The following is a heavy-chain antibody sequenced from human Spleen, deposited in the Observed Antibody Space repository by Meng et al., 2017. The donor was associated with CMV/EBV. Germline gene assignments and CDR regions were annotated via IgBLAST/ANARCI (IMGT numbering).Heavy chain of an antibody. J-gene: IGHJ5*02. CDR3: ARDGDYYGPNWFDP. V-gene: IGHV4-39*07. CDR2: IFYSGST. CDR1: GGSIRSQTYY. D-gene: IGHD3-10*01. Sequence: SGGSIRSQTYYWGWIRQPPGKGLEWIGSIFYSGSTHHNPSLKSRVTISVDTSKNQFSLKLKYVTAADTAVYYCARDGDYYGPNWFDPWGQGILVTVSS.